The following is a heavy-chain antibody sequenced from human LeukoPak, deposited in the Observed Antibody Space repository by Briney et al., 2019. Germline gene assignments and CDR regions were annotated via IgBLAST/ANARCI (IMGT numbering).Heavy chain of an antibody. D-gene: IGHD3-3*01. CDR2: IYTSGST. CDR1: GVSISSYY. CDR3: ASGGYYFLI. Sequence: AETLSLTCTASGVSISSYYWSWIRQPAGKGLEWIAGIYTSGSTNYNPSLKSRVTMSGDTSKNPFSLQLTSLTAADTAVYYCASGGYYFLIWGQGTLVTVSS. J-gene: IGHJ4*02. V-gene: IGHV4-4*07.